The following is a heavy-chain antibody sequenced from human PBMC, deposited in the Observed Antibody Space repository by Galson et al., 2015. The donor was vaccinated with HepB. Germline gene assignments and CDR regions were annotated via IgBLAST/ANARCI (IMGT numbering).Heavy chain of an antibody. Sequence: SVKVSCKASGYTFTSYGISWVRQAPGQGLEWMGWISAYNGNTNYAQKLQGRVTMTTDTSTSTAYMELRSLRSDDTAVYYCARDHEYTVKYGMDVWGQGTTVTVSS. CDR1: GYTFTSYG. D-gene: IGHD4-11*01. J-gene: IGHJ6*02. V-gene: IGHV1-18*04. CDR3: ARDHEYTVKYGMDV. CDR2: ISAYNGNT.